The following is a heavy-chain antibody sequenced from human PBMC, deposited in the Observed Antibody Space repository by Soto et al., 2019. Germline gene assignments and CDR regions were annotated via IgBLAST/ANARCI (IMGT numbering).Heavy chain of an antibody. D-gene: IGHD1-1*01. CDR2: IKQDGSED. J-gene: IGHJ4*02. CDR1: GFTFRSYW. V-gene: IGHV3-7*03. CDR3: ARDPGRRFDY. Sequence: EVHLVESGGGLVQPGWSLRLSCATSGFTFRSYWMTWVRQAPGKGLEWVASIKQDGSEDHYVDSVKGRFTISRDNAENSLYLQMNSLKVDDTAVYSCARDPGRRFDYWGPGTLVTVSS.